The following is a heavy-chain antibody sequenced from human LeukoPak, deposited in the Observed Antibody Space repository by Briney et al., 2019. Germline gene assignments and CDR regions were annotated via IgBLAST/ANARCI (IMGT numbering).Heavy chain of an antibody. D-gene: IGHD4-17*01. CDR3: AKDHYRTTVTTGWFDP. CDR2: ISGSGGST. J-gene: IGHJ5*02. V-gene: IGHV3-23*01. CDR1: GSTFSSYA. Sequence: PGGSLRLSCAASGSTFSSYAMSWVRQAPGKGLEWVSAISGSGGSTYYADSVKGRFTISRDNSKNTLYLQMNSLRAEDTAVYYCAKDHYRTTVTTGWFDPWGQGTLVTVSS.